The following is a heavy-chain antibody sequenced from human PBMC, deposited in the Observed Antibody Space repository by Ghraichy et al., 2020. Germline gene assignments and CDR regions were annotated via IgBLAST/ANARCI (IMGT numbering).Heavy chain of an antibody. D-gene: IGHD6-13*01. CDR2: ISSSSSYI. J-gene: IGHJ4*02. CDR3: ARDRGAIIGYSSSWLDY. Sequence: GGSLRLSCAASGFTFSSYSMNWVRQAPGKGLEWVSSISSSSSYIYYADSVKGRFTISRDNAKNSLYLQMNSLRAEDTAGYYCARDRGAIIGYSSSWLDYWGQGTLVTVSS. CDR1: GFTFSSYS. V-gene: IGHV3-21*01.